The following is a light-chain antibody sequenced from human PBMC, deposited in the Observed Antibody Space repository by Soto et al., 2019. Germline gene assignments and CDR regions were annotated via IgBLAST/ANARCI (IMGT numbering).Light chain of an antibody. CDR3: QQRTNWLFT. J-gene: IGKJ3*01. V-gene: IGKV3-11*01. CDR1: QTVRIS. CDR2: DAS. Sequence: LTQSPASLSLSPGERATRSCRASQTVRISLAWYQHKPGQPPRLLIYDASKRATGIPARFGGSGSGTDFTLTISSLEPEDFAVYYCQQRTNWLFTFGPGTKVDIK.